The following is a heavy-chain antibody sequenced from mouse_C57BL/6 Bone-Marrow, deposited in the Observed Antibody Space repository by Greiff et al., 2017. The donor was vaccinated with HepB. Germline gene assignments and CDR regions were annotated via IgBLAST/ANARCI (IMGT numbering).Heavy chain of an antibody. J-gene: IGHJ3*01. CDR2: FYPGSGSI. CDR1: GYTFTEYT. Sequence: VQRVESGAELVKPGASVKLSCKASGYTFTEYTIHWVKQRSGQGLEWIGWFYPGSGSIKYNEKFKDKATLTADKSSSTVYMELSSLTSEDSAVYFCARHARDYYGSRGAWFAYWGQGTLVTVSA. V-gene: IGHV1-62-2*01. CDR3: ARHARDYYGSRGAWFAY. D-gene: IGHD1-1*01.